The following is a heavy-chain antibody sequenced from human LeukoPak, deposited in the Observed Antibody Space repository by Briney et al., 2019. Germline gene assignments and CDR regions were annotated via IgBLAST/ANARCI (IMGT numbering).Heavy chain of an antibody. D-gene: IGHD6-6*01. V-gene: IGHV4-59*12. J-gene: IGHJ3*02. Sequence: SETLSLTCTVSGGSISSYYWSWIRQPPGKGLEWIGYISYSGSTNYNPSLESRVTMSVDTSKNHFSLKLNSVTAADTAVYYCAREPRYKAARAFDIWGQGTMVTVSS. CDR1: GGSISSYY. CDR3: AREPRYKAARAFDI. CDR2: ISYSGST.